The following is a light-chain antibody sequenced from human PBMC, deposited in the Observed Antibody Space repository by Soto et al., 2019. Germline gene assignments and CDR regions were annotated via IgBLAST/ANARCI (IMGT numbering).Light chain of an antibody. V-gene: IGKV2-28*01. CDR2: LGS. CDR1: QSLLHSNGYYY. Sequence: DLVMTQSPLSLPVTPGEPASISCRSSQSLLHSNGYYYLDWYLQKPGQSPQVLIYLGSHRASGVPDRFSGSGSGTDFTLKISRVEAEDVGVYYCMQALQTPWTFGQGTNVEVK. J-gene: IGKJ1*01. CDR3: MQALQTPWT.